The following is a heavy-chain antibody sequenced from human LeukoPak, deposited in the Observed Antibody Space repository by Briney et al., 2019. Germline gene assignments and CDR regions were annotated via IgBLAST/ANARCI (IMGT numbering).Heavy chain of an antibody. CDR2: ISSSSDYI. Sequence: GGSLRLSCAASGFTFNNYIMNWVRQAPGKGLEWVSSISSSSDYIYYADSVKGRFTISRDNAKNSLYLQMNSLRAEDMAVYYCARGRYYGSGSPVPPFDYWGQGTLVTVSS. CDR1: GFTFNNYI. V-gene: IGHV3-21*01. CDR3: ARGRYYGSGSPVPPFDY. D-gene: IGHD3-10*01. J-gene: IGHJ4*02.